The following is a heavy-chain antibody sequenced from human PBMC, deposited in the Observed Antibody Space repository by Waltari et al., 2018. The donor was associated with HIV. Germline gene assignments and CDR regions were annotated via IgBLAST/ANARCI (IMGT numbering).Heavy chain of an antibody. CDR1: GYNFTNYW. D-gene: IGHD2-15*01. J-gene: IGHJ5*02. V-gene: IGHV5-51*01. CDR3: ARRSVSGSANWFDP. Sequence: EVYLVQSGAEVKNSGESLKISCKGSGYNFTNYWIGWVRQMPGKGLAWIGILYPGNSDTRYSPSFQGQVTISADKSISTAYLQWSSVRASDTAMYYCARRSVSGSANWFDPWGRGTLV. CDR2: LYPGNSDT.